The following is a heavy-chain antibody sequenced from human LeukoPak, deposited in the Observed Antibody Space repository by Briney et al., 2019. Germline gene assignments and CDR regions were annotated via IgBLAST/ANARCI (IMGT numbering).Heavy chain of an antibody. V-gene: IGHV1-46*01. J-gene: IGHJ4*02. D-gene: IGHD5-12*01. CDR3: ARRGRAAGKYGGYEYWYFDY. CDR1: GYTFTSYY. CDR2: INPSGGST. Sequence: ASVKVSCKASGYTFTSYYMHWVRQAPGQGLEWMGIINPSGGSTSYAQKFQGRVTMTRDMSTSTVYMELSSLRSEDTAVYYCARRGRAAGKYGGYEYWYFDYWGQGTLVTVSS.